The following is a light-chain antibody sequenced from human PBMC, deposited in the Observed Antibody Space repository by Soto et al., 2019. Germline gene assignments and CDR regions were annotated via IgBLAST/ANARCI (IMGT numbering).Light chain of an antibody. CDR1: QSVSTN. CDR2: GAS. CDR3: QQYNNWPPYT. Sequence: EIVMTQSPATLSASPGERATLSCRASQSVSTNLAWYQQKPGQAPRLLIYGASTMATGIPARFSGSGSGTEFTLTISSLQSEDFAVYYCQQYNNWPPYTFGQGTKLEI. V-gene: IGKV3-15*01. J-gene: IGKJ2*01.